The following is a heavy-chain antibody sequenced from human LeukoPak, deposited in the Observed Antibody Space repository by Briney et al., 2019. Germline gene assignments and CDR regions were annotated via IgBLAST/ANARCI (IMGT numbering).Heavy chain of an antibody. CDR2: FDPEDGKT. CDR1: GYSLTELS. D-gene: IGHD3-22*01. CDR3: AVAKFYYENSAYLYFFDS. Sequence: GASVKVSCTVSGYSLTELSMHWVRQAPGKGNEWMGGFDPEDGKTIYARKFQGGVTMTEDTSKDTAYMELSSLKSEDTAVYYCAVAKFYYENSAYLYFFDSWGQGTLVTVSS. V-gene: IGHV1-24*01. J-gene: IGHJ4*02.